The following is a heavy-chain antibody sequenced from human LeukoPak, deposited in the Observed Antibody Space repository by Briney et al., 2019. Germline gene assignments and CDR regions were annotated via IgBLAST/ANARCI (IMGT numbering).Heavy chain of an antibody. D-gene: IGHD3-10*01. J-gene: IGHJ4*02. Sequence: GGSLRLSCAASGFTFSSYNMNWVRQAPGKGLEWVSSISSSSSYIYYADSVKGRFTISRDNAKNSLYLQMNSLRAEDTAVYYCARDLTSSGEYPPWDWGQGTLVTVSS. V-gene: IGHV3-21*01. CDR3: ARDLTSSGEYPPWD. CDR2: ISSSSSYI. CDR1: GFTFSSYN.